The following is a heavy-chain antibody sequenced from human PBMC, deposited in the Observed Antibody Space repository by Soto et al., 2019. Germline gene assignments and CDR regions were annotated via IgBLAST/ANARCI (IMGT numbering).Heavy chain of an antibody. Sequence: QITLKESGPTLVKPTQTLTLTCTLSGFSLFTSGVGVGWIRQRPGEALEWLALIYWDDDKRYSPILSSRLTITKDTSKTQVVLTVTNMAPVDTATYYCAHKGDGYRGFKYWGQGTLVTVSS. CDR1: GFSLFTSGVG. J-gene: IGHJ4*02. CDR2: IYWDDDK. V-gene: IGHV2-5*02. CDR3: AHKGDGYRGFKY. D-gene: IGHD5-12*01.